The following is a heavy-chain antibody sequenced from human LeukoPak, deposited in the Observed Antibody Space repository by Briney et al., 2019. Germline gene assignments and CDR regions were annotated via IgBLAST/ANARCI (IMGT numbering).Heavy chain of an antibody. CDR2: IYYSGST. V-gene: IGHV4-59*08. J-gene: IGHJ4*02. D-gene: IGHD2-15*01. CDR3: ARRDCSGGSCYSYFDY. CDR1: GGSISSYY. Sequence: SETLSLTCTVSGGSISSYYWSWIRQPPGKGLEWIGYIYYSGSTNYNPSLKSRVTISVDTSKNQFSLKLSPVTAADTAVYYCARRDCSGGSCYSYFDYWGQGTLVTVSS.